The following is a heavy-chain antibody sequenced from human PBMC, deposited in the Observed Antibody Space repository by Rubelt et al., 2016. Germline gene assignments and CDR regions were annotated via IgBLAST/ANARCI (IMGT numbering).Heavy chain of an antibody. D-gene: IGHD5-18*01. V-gene: IGHV3-21*01. CDR3: ARVPPVGYSYDPEDY. J-gene: IGHJ4*02. Sequence: GGGLVKPGGSLRLSCAASGFTFSSYSMNWVRQAPGKGLEWVSSISSSSSYIYYADSVKGRFTISRDNAKNSLYLQMNSLRAEDTAVYYCARVPPVGYSYDPEDYWGQGTLVTVSS. CDR2: ISSSSSYI. CDR1: GFTFSSYS.